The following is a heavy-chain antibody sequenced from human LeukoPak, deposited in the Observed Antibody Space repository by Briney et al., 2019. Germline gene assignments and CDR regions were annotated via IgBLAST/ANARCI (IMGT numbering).Heavy chain of an antibody. Sequence: GGSLRLSCAASGFTFSSYAMHWVRQAPGKGLEWVAVISYDGSNKYYADSVKGRFTISRDNSKNTLYLQMNSLRAEDTAVYYCARDGVTGEGSSWIFDYWGQGTLVTVSS. V-gene: IGHV3-30-3*01. CDR2: ISYDGSNK. J-gene: IGHJ4*02. CDR3: ARDGVTGEGSSWIFDY. CDR1: GFTFSSYA. D-gene: IGHD6-13*01.